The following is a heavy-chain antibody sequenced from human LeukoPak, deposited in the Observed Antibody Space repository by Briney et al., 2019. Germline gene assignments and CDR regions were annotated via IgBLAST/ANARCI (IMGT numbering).Heavy chain of an antibody. J-gene: IGHJ4*02. V-gene: IGHV3-30*04. Sequence: PGGSLRLSCAASGFTFSNYAMHWVRQAPGKVLEWVAAISYDGSDKYYADSVKGRFTISGDNSKNTLYLQMNSLRVEDTAVYYCKEVDYWGQGTLVTVSS. CDR2: ISYDGSDK. CDR1: GFTFSNYA. CDR3: KEVDY.